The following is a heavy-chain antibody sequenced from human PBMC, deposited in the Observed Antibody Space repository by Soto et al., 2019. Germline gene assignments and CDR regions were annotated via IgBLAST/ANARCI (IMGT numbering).Heavy chain of an antibody. CDR3: AKDLGYCTNGVCFNFDY. Sequence: GGSVRLSCAASGFTFSSYGMHWVRQAPGKGLEWVAVKSYDGSNKYYADSVKGRFTISRDNSKNTLYLQMNSLRAEDTAVYYCAKDLGYCTNGVCFNFDYWGQGTLVTVS. CDR2: KSYDGSNK. CDR1: GFTFSSYG. D-gene: IGHD2-8*01. J-gene: IGHJ4*02. V-gene: IGHV3-30*18.